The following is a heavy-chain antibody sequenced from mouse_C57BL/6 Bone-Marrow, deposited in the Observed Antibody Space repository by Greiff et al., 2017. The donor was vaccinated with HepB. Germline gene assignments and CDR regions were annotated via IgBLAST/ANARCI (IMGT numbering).Heavy chain of an antibody. Sequence: QVQLQQSGAELARPGASVKLSCKASGYTFTSYGISWVKQRTGQGLEWIGEIYPRSGNTYYNEKFKGKATLTADKSSSTAYMELRSLTSEDSAVYFCAREGKNSWPYGSSYWFAYWGQGTLVTVSA. J-gene: IGHJ3*01. V-gene: IGHV1-81*01. CDR1: GYTFTSYG. D-gene: IGHD1-1*01. CDR3: AREGKNSWPYGSSYWFAY. CDR2: IYPRSGNT.